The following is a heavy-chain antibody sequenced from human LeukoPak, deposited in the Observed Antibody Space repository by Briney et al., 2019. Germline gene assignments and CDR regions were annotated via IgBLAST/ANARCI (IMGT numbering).Heavy chain of an antibody. CDR1: RGSIGSYY. Sequence: SETLSLTCSVSRGSIGSYYWSWMLQPPGKGLEWIGYIYYSGSTNYNPSLKSRVTISVDTSKNQFSLKLSSVTAADTAVYYCAGLIAVAGTGFDYWGQGTLVTVSS. CDR3: AGLIAVAGTGFDY. V-gene: IGHV4-59*01. J-gene: IGHJ4*02. D-gene: IGHD6-19*01. CDR2: IYYSGST.